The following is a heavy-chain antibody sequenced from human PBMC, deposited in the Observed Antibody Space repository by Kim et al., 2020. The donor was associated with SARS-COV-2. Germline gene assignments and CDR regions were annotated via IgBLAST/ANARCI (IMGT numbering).Heavy chain of an antibody. D-gene: IGHD3-22*01. Sequence: GGSLRLSCAASGFTFSSYSMNWVRQAPGKGLEWVSYITSGSTYIYYADSVKGRFTISRDNAENSLYLQMNNLRVEDTAVYYCARNARGSSGYYYDFWGQGTLVTVSS. CDR2: ITSGSTYI. CDR1: GFTFSSYS. V-gene: IGHV3-21*01. CDR3: ARNARGSSGYYYDF. J-gene: IGHJ4*02.